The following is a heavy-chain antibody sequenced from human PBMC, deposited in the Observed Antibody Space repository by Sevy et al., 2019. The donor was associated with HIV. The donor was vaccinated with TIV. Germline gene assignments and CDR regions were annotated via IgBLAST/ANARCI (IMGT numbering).Heavy chain of an antibody. V-gene: IGHV4-34*01. CDR3: ARGFGSGSYYTY. J-gene: IGHJ4*02. CDR1: GGSFSGYY. D-gene: IGHD3-10*01. CDR2: INRGGST. Sequence: SETLSPTCAVYGGSFSGYYWSWIRQSPGKGLEWIGEINRGGSTDYNPSLKSRVTISLDTSKNQFSLKLSSVTAADTAVYYCARGFGSGSYYTYWGQGTLVTVSS.